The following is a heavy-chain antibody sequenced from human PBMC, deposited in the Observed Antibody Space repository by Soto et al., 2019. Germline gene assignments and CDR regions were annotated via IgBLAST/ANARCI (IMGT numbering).Heavy chain of an antibody. V-gene: IGHV3-66*01. CDR1: GFTVSSNY. CDR3: AREVVVVAAAFYYYYYGMDV. D-gene: IGHD2-15*01. Sequence: PGGSLRLSCAASGFTVSSNYMSWVRQAPGKGLEWVSVIYSGGSTYYADSVKGRFTISRDNSKNTLYLQMNSLRAEDTAVYYCAREVVVVAAAFYYYYYGMDVWGQGTTVTVSS. CDR2: IYSGGST. J-gene: IGHJ6*02.